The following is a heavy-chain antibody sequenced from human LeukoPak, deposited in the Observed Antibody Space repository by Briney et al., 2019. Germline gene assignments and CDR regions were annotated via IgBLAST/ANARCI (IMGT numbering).Heavy chain of an antibody. CDR3: ARGDCRDFCFDS. CDR1: GFTFSSYL. V-gene: IGHV3-48*03. CDR2: ICSSGSTL. D-gene: IGHD4-17*01. Sequence: GGPLRLSCAAPGFTFSSYLMTWVRQARGKALEWVSYICSSGSTLYYVDAVKGRFNSSSDQAKNSLYLQLDSRRDEDTAVYYCARGDCRDFCFDSWGQGTLVTVSS. J-gene: IGHJ4*02.